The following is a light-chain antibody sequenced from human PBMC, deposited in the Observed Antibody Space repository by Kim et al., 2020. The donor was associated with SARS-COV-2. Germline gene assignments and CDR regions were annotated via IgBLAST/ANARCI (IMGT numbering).Light chain of an antibody. V-gene: IGKV1-12*01. CDR3: QQANSFPYT. Sequence: DIQMTQSPSSVSASVGDSVTITCRASQDINRWLAWYQQKPGKAPKLLIYAASTLQGGVPPRFSGSGSGTDFTLTISSLQPEDFATYYCQQANSFPYTFGRETKLEI. CDR1: QDINRW. CDR2: AAS. J-gene: IGKJ2*01.